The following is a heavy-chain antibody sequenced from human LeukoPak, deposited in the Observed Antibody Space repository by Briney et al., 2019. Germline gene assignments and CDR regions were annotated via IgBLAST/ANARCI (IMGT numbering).Heavy chain of an antibody. CDR3: TRDQTPYY. J-gene: IGHJ4*02. Sequence: SGGSLRLSCAASGFTFSGSAMHWVRQAPGKGLEWVGFIASETYGGTAEYAASVKGRFTISRDDSKSIAYLQMNSLKTEDTAVYYCTRDQTPYYWGQGTLVTVSS. CDR2: IASETYGGTA. V-gene: IGHV3-49*04. CDR1: GFTFSGSA.